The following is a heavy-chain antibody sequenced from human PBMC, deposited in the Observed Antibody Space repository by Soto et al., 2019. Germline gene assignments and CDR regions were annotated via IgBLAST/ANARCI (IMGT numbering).Heavy chain of an antibody. CDR2: IYYSGST. V-gene: IGHV4-39*01. J-gene: IGHJ4*02. Sequence: QLQLQESGPGLVKPSETLSLTCTVSAVSISSSIYYWGWIRQPPGKALEWIGSIYYSGSTYYNPSLKSRVTISVDTSKKQFSLKLRSVTAADTAVYYCARQEEYYGSGSYFDYWGQGTPVTVCS. D-gene: IGHD3-10*01. CDR1: AVSISSSIYY. CDR3: ARQEEYYGSGSYFDY.